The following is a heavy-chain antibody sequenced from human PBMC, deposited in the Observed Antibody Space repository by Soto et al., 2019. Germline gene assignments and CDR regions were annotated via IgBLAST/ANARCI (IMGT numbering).Heavy chain of an antibody. Sequence: EVQVVESGGGLVQPGGSLRLSCVASGFTSSNYWMNWVRQAPGKGLEWVANIKQDGSEKNYVDSVKGRFTISRDNAQNSLYLPMNRLRAEDTAVYYCAGSNSSWGGWGKGTTVTVSS. D-gene: IGHD6-13*01. CDR1: GFTSSNYW. J-gene: IGHJ6*04. V-gene: IGHV3-7*01. CDR3: AGSNSSWGG. CDR2: IKQDGSEK.